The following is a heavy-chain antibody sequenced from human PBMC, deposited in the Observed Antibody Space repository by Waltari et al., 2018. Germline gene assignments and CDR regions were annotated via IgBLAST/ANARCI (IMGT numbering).Heavy chain of an antibody. D-gene: IGHD3-3*01. CDR2: IKQEGSEK. Sequence: EVQLVESGGGLVQPGGSLRLACAASGFTFSSYWMSWVRQAPGKGLEWVANIKQEGSEKYYVDSVKGRFTISRDNAKNSLYLQMNSLRAEDTAVYYCARANYDFWSGYYQGGFDYWGQGTLVTVSS. V-gene: IGHV3-7*01. CDR1: GFTFSSYW. J-gene: IGHJ4*02. CDR3: ARANYDFWSGYYQGGFDY.